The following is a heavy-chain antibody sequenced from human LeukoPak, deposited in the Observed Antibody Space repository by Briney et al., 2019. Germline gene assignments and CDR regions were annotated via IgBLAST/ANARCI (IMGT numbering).Heavy chain of an antibody. J-gene: IGHJ6*03. V-gene: IGHV4-61*02. CDR2: IYTSGIT. D-gene: IGHD6-19*01. CDR3: ARGGSGWNYYYYYMDV. Sequence: SETLSLICTVSGGFISSGSYFWSWIRQPGGKGLEWIGRIYTSGITNYNPSLKSRVTISVDTSKNQFSLKLSSVTAADTAVYYCARGGSGWNYYYYYMDVWGKGTTVTISS. CDR1: GGFISSGSYF.